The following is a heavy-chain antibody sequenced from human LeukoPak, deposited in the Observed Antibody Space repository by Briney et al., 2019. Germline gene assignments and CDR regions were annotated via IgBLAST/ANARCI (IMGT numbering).Heavy chain of an antibody. V-gene: IGHV3-15*01. Sequence: GGSLRLSCAASGFTFSNAWMSWVRQAPGKGLEWVGRIKSKTGGGTTDYAAPVKGRFTISRDDSKNTLYLQMNSLKAEDTAVYYCTTKLELRALKDYYYYYGMDVWGQGTTVTVSS. CDR3: TTKLELRALKDYYYYYGMDV. CDR2: IKSKTGGGTT. D-gene: IGHD1-7*01. J-gene: IGHJ6*02. CDR1: GFTFSNAW.